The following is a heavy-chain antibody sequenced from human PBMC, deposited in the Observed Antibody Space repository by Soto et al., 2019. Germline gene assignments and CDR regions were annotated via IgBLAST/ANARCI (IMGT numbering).Heavy chain of an antibody. CDR1: GYTFTSYA. CDR3: ARERDSSGYYQGFDY. CDR2: INAGNGNT. D-gene: IGHD3-22*01. Sequence: PSVKVSCKASGYTFTSYAMHWVRQAPGQRLEWMGWINAGNGNTKYSQKFQGRVTITRDTSASTAYMELSSLRSEDTAVYYCARERDSSGYYQGFDYWGQGTLVTVSS. V-gene: IGHV1-3*01. J-gene: IGHJ4*02.